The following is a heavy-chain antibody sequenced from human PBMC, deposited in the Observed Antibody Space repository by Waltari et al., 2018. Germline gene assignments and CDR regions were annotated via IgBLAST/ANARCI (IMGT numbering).Heavy chain of an antibody. Sequence: QLQLQESGPGLVKPSETLSLTCTVSGGAISSSIYYWGWIRQPPGKGLEWIGSIYYSGSTYYNPSLKSRVTISVDTSKNQFSLKLSSVTAADTAVYYCARVGSSGWYRWFDPWGQGTLVTVSS. CDR3: ARVGSSGWYRWFDP. D-gene: IGHD6-19*01. J-gene: IGHJ5*02. V-gene: IGHV4-39*07. CDR2: IYYSGST. CDR1: GGAISSSIYY.